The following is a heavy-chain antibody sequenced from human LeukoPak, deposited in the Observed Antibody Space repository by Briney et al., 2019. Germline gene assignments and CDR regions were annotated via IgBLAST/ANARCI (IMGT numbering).Heavy chain of an antibody. Sequence: ESGPTLVNPTQTLTLTCTFSGFSLSTSGVGVGWIRQPPGKALGWLALIYWDDDKRYSPSLKSRLTITKDTSKNQVVLTMTNMDPVDTATYYCAHRRYDILTGYSAFDYWGQGTLVTVSS. D-gene: IGHD3-9*01. CDR1: GFSLSTSGVG. J-gene: IGHJ4*02. V-gene: IGHV2-5*02. CDR3: AHRRYDILTGYSAFDY. CDR2: IYWDDDK.